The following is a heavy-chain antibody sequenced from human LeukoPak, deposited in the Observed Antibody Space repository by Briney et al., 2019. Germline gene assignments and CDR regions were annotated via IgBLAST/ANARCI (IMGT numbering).Heavy chain of an antibody. CDR1: GFTFDDYA. V-gene: IGHV3-9*01. CDR2: ISWNSGSI. J-gene: IGHJ4*02. Sequence: GGSLRLSCAASGFTFDDYAMHWVRQAPGKGLEWVSGISWNSGSIVYADSVKGRFTISRDNAKNSLYLQMNSLRAEDTAVYYCARDVLLRGYSYGWDYFDYWGQGTLVTVSS. D-gene: IGHD5-18*01. CDR3: ARDVLLRGYSYGWDYFDY.